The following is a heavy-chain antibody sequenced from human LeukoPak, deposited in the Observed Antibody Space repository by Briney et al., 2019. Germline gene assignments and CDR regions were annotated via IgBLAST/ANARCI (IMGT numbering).Heavy chain of an antibody. J-gene: IGHJ4*02. Sequence: PSETLSLTCGVSGGSVTNTNYWTWVRQPPGKGLEWIGEVNLQGSTNYNPSLMGRVAISVDTSENHISLQLTSVTAADTAVYYCARDYNFDYWGQGTLVTVSS. V-gene: IGHV4-4*02. CDR2: VNLQGST. CDR3: ARDYNFDY. CDR1: GGSVTNTNY.